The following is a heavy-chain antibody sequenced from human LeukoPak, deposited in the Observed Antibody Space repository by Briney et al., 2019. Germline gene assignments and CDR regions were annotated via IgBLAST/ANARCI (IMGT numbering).Heavy chain of an antibody. V-gene: IGHV3-74*01. Sequence: GGSLRLSCAASGFTFSNYWMNWVRQAPGKGLVWVSRINNDGSITSYADSVKGRFTISRDNAKNSLYLQMNSLRAEDTALYYCARAIYYYDSSGYSEFDYWSQGTLVTVSS. J-gene: IGHJ4*02. CDR2: INNDGSIT. CDR3: ARAIYYYDSSGYSEFDY. D-gene: IGHD3-22*01. CDR1: GFTFSNYW.